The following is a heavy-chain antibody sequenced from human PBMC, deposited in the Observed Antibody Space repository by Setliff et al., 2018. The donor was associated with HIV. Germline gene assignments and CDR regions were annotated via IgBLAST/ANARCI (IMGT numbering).Heavy chain of an antibody. Sequence: ASVKVSCRASGYSFTTYFMHWVRQAPGKGLEWMGRVDPEDGETIYAERFRGRISLTVDKSTGTAYMELNRLRSEDTAVYYCGTVRIAVPDDFDFWGQGTLVTVSS. CDR2: VDPEDGET. CDR1: GYSFTTYF. V-gene: IGHV1-69-2*01. D-gene: IGHD6-19*01. J-gene: IGHJ4*02. CDR3: GTVRIAVPDDFDF.